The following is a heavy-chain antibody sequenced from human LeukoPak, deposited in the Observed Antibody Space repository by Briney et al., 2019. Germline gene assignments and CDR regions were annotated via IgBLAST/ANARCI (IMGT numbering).Heavy chain of an antibody. J-gene: IGHJ4*02. CDR1: GGSISSGDYY. V-gene: IGHV4-30-4*01. Sequence: SETLSLTCTVSGGSISSGDYYWSWIRQPPGKGLEWIGYIYYSGSTYYNPSLKSRVTISVDTSKNQFSLKLSSVTAADTAVYYCARGPQDIVVVVAATPNGYFDYWGQGTLVTVSS. CDR3: ARGPQDIVVVVAATPNGYFDY. D-gene: IGHD2-15*01. CDR2: IYYSGST.